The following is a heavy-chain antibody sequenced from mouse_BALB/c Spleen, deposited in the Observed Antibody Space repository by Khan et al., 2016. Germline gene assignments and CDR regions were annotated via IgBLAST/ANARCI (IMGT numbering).Heavy chain of an antibody. D-gene: IGHD2-12*01. V-gene: IGHV1S56*01. J-gene: IGHJ3*01. Sequence: QVQLQQSGPELVKPGASVRISCKASGYTFTSYYLHWVKQRPGQGLEWIGWIYPGNVNTKYNEKFKGKATLTADKSSSTAYMQLSSLTSEDSAVYCCARNYYSYDEGLAYWGQGTLVTVSA. CDR2: IYPGNVNT. CDR1: GYTFTSYY. CDR3: ARNYYSYDEGLAY.